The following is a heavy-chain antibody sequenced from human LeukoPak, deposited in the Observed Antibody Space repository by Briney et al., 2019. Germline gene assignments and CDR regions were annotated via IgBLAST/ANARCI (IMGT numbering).Heavy chain of an antibody. V-gene: IGHV3-21*01. D-gene: IGHD6-6*01. CDR3: ARDSLEYSSSSGFDY. J-gene: IGHJ4*02. CDR2: ISGGSSYK. CDR1: GFTVSSNY. Sequence: GGSLRLSCAASGFTVSSNYMSWVRQAPGKWLEWVSAISGGSSYKYYANSVKGRFSISRDNAKNSLYLQMNSLRAEDTAVYYCARDSLEYSSSSGFDYWGQGTLVTVSS.